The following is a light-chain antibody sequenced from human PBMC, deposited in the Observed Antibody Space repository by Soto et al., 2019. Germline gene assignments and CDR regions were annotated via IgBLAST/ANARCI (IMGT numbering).Light chain of an antibody. V-gene: IGKV3-20*01. CDR2: GVS. CDR3: QQYSRAPAVT. CDR1: QSVTSTY. Sequence: EIVLTQSPGTLSLSPGERATLSCRASQSVTSTYLAWYQQKPGQAPRLLIYGVSSRATDIPDRFSGSGCGTDFTRTISRLEPADFAVYYCQQYSRAPAVTFGGGTKVEIK. J-gene: IGKJ4*01.